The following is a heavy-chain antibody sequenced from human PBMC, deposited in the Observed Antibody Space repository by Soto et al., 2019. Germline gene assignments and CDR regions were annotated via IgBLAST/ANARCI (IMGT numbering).Heavy chain of an antibody. CDR1: GIPFSGYW. Sequence: VPLVESGGGSVQPGGSLRLSCVASGIPFSGYWMHWVRQVPGKGPVWVARVDGAGSGTSYADFVKGRFTISRDNAQNRVSLQMDSLRVEDTAVYYCATVFEHWGQGIPVTVSS. V-gene: IGHV3-74*01. CDR3: ATVFEH. J-gene: IGHJ4*02. CDR2: VDGAGSGT.